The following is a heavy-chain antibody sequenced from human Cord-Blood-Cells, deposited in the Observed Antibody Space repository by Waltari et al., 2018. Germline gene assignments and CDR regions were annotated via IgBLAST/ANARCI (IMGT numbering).Heavy chain of an antibody. CDR3: GRGYWGSGSYFDL. D-gene: IGHD2-8*02. CDR2: INHSGSP. V-gene: IGHV4-34*01. Sequence: QVQLQRWGAGLWKRSETLYLTCAADGGSFSGYYWRWIRQPPGKGLAWCGEINHSGSPNSIPSPKGRVTPSGAPAKHQVSLELSSVPTAHTAVYSWGRGYWGSGSYFDLWGRGTRVTVAS. J-gene: IGHJ2*01. CDR1: GGSFSGYY.